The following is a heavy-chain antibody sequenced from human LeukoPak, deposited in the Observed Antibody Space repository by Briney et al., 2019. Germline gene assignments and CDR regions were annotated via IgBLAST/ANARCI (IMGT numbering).Heavy chain of an antibody. V-gene: IGHV3-33*01. CDR3: ATGIAATPDY. J-gene: IGHJ4*02. CDR1: GFTFSSYG. CDR2: IWYDGSNK. Sequence: GGSLRLSCAASGFTFSSYGMHWVRQAPGKGLEWVAVIWYDGSNKYYADSVKGRFTISRDNFKNTLYLQMNSLRAEDTAVYYCATGIAATPDYWGQGTLVTVSS. D-gene: IGHD6-13*01.